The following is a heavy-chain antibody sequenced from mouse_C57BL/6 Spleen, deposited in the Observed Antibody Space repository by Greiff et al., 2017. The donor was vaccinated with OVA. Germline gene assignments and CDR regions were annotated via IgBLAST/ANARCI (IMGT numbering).Heavy chain of an antibody. Sequence: VQLQESGAELVKPGASVKMSCKASGYTFTTYPIEWMKQNHGKSLEWIGNFHPYNDDTKYNEKFKGKATLTVEKSSSTVYLELSRLTSDDSAVYYGARSGYYGLVGYWYFDVWGTGTTVTVSS. CDR1: GYTFTTYP. V-gene: IGHV1-47*01. J-gene: IGHJ1*03. CDR2: FHPYNDDT. CDR3: ARSGYYGLVGYWYFDV. D-gene: IGHD2-3*01.